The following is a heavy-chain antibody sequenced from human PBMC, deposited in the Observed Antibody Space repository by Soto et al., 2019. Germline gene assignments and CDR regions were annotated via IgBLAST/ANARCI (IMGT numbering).Heavy chain of an antibody. Sequence: ASVKVSCKASGYTFTGYYMHWVRQAPGQGLEWMGWINPNSGGTNYAQKFQGWVTMTRDTSISTAYMELSRLRSDDTAVYYCARVYSSGWYLFDYWGQGTLVTVS. J-gene: IGHJ4*02. CDR1: GYTFTGYY. CDR2: INPNSGGT. D-gene: IGHD6-19*01. V-gene: IGHV1-2*04. CDR3: ARVYSSGWYLFDY.